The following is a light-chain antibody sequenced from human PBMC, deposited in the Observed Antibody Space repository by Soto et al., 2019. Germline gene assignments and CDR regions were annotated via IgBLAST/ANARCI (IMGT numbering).Light chain of an antibody. CDR3: QQSYSTSWT. V-gene: IGKV3-11*01. CDR1: QTVRNN. Sequence: EIVLTQSPATLSLSPGERATLSCRASQTVRNNLAWYQQRPGQAPRLLIYDASSRATGIPARFSGSGSGTDFTLTISSLEPEDFATYYCQQSYSTSWTFGQGTKVEIK. CDR2: DAS. J-gene: IGKJ1*01.